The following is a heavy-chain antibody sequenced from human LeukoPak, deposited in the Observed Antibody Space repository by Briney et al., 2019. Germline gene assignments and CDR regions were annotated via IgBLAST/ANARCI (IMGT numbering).Heavy chain of an antibody. CDR2: IRSKANRCAT. Sequence: GGSLRLSYAASGFTFSGSAMHWVRQASGKGLEWVGRIRSKANRCATTYAASVKGRSTISRDDSKNTAFLEMNSLKTEDTAVYYCTTHHYDSNGYHYGAFDYRGQGTLVTVSS. D-gene: IGHD3-22*01. CDR3: TTHHYDSNGYHYGAFDY. J-gene: IGHJ4*02. CDR1: GFTFSGSA. V-gene: IGHV3-73*01.